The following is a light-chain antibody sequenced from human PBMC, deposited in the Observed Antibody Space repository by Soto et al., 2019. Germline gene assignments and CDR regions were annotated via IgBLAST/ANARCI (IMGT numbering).Light chain of an antibody. CDR2: SAS. J-gene: IGKJ4*01. Sequence: DIQLTHSPSVLSASLGDTVTITCRASQALINYLAWYQQKPGKAPDLLIDSASTLQSGVPSRFSGSGSETEFRLTIRALQPEDFATYYCQQLRRYPLTFGGGTKVDIK. CDR1: QALINY. V-gene: IGKV1-9*01. CDR3: QQLRRYPLT.